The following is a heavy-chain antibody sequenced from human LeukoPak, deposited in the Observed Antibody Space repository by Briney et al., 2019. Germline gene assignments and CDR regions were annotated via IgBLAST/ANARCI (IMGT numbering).Heavy chain of an antibody. CDR1: GGSISSGGYY. CDR2: IYYSGST. J-gene: IGHJ4*02. Sequence: PSETLSLTCTVSGGSISSGGYYWSWIRQHPGKGLEWIGYIYYSGSTYYNPSLKSRVTISVDTSKNQFSLKLSSVTAADTAVYYCARDRGSYYGRDYFDYWGQGTLVTVSS. D-gene: IGHD1-26*01. V-gene: IGHV4-31*03. CDR3: ARDRGSYYGRDYFDY.